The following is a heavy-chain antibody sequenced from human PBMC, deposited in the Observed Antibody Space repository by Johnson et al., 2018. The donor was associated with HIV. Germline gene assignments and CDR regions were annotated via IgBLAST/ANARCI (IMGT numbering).Heavy chain of an antibody. CDR2: IRYDGSNK. CDR1: VFTFSSYG. J-gene: IGHJ3*02. V-gene: IGHV3-30*02. D-gene: IGHD6-13*01. Sequence: QVQLAESGGMVKTGGPLRLSCAPSVFTFSSYGMHWVRQAPGKGLEWVAFIRYDGSNKYYADPMKSRFTISRDNSKNTLYLQMNSLRAEDTAVYYCASFAAAGDAFDIWGQGTMVTVSS. CDR3: ASFAAAGDAFDI.